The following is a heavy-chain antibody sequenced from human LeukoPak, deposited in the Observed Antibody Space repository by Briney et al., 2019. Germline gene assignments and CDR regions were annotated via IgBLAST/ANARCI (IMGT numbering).Heavy chain of an antibody. CDR3: ARTYYDFWSGYSEGTYFDY. V-gene: IGHV4-59*08. Sequence: TETLSLTCTVSGGSISSYYWSWIRQPPGKGLEWIGYIYYSGSTNYNPSLKGRVTISVDTSKNQFSLKLSSVTAADTAVYYCARTYYDFWSGYSEGTYFDYWGQGTLVTVSS. CDR1: GGSISSYY. CDR2: IYYSGST. D-gene: IGHD3-3*01. J-gene: IGHJ4*02.